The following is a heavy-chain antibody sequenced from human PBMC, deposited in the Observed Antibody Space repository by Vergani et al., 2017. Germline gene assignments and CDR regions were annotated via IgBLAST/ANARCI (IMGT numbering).Heavy chain of an antibody. CDR3: ARDYRVLQQYGYYYYGMDV. J-gene: IGHJ6*02. V-gene: IGHV4-59*01. Sequence: QVQLQESGPGLVKPSETLSLTCTVSGGSISSYYWSWIRQPPGKGLEWIGYIYYSGSTNYNTTRKSRVTISVDTSKNQFPLELSSVTAADTAVYYFARDYRVLQQYGYYYYGMDVWGQGTTVTVSS. D-gene: IGHD4/OR15-4a*01. CDR1: GGSISSYY. CDR2: IYYSGST.